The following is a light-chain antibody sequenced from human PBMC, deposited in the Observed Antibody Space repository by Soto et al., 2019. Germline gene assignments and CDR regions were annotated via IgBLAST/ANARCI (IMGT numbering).Light chain of an antibody. Sequence: DIQMTQSPSTLSASAEYRAPLTCRASQSISSWLAWYQHKPGKAPKLLIYDASNLDSGVPSRFSGSGSGTEFSLTISNLQPDDFATYYCQQYENYWTFGQGTTVDIK. J-gene: IGKJ1*01. CDR1: QSISSW. CDR3: QQYENYWT. V-gene: IGKV1-5*01. CDR2: DAS.